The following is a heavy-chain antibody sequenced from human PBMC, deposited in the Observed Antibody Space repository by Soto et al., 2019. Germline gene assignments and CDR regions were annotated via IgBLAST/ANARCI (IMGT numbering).Heavy chain of an antibody. V-gene: IGHV3-30*18. D-gene: IGHD3-9*01. J-gene: IGHJ5*02. CDR2: ISYDGSNK. CDR1: GFTFSSYG. CDR3: AKAGGYDILTGYRNRFDP. Sequence: PGGSLRLSCAASGFTFSSYGMHWVRQAPGKGLEWVAVISYDGSNKYYADSVKGRFTISRDNSKNTLYLQMNSLRAEDTAVYYCAKAGGYDILTGYRNRFDPWGQGTLVTVSS.